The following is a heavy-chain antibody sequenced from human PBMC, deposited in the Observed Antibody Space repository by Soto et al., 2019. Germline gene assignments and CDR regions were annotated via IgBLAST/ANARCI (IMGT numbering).Heavy chain of an antibody. CDR1: GYTFTIYS. J-gene: IGHJ4*02. CDR2: TSGYIGNT. D-gene: IGHD4-17*01. CDR3: ARGGFRGAVNMNKYFDY. V-gene: IGHV1-18*01. Sequence: ASVKIYCKTSGYTFTIYSMGWVGPGTGQRFEWMGWTSGYIGNTNYGQKFQGRVTLTTDTSTSTAYMELTRLRSDDTAVYFCARGGFRGAVNMNKYFDYWGQGTQVTVFS.